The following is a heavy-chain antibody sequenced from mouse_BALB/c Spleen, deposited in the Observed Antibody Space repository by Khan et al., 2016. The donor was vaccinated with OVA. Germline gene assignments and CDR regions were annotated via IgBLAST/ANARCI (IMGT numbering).Heavy chain of an antibody. D-gene: IGHD1-1*01. CDR2: INPSTGYT. V-gene: IGHV1-7*01. CDR3: ANHGSSSAWLTY. CDR1: GYTFTSYW. J-gene: IGHJ3*01. Sequence: VELVESGAELAKPGASVKMSCKASGYTFTSYWMHWVKQRPGQGLEWIGYINPSTGYTEYNQRFKDKATLTADKSSSTAYMQLSSLTSEESAVYYCANHGSSSAWLTYWGQETLVTVSA.